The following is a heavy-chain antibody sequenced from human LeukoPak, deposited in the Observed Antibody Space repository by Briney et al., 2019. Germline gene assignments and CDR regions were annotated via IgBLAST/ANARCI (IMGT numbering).Heavy chain of an antibody. Sequence: GGSLRLSCAASGFTFSSYSMNWVPQAPGKGLEWVSSISSSSSYIYYADSVKGRFTISRDNSKNTLYLQMNSLRAEDTAVYYCVKVHLVTRWLQTYYFDYWGQGTLVTVSS. D-gene: IGHD5-24*01. CDR1: GFTFSSYS. V-gene: IGHV3-21*04. CDR3: VKVHLVTRWLQTYYFDY. J-gene: IGHJ4*02. CDR2: ISSSSSYI.